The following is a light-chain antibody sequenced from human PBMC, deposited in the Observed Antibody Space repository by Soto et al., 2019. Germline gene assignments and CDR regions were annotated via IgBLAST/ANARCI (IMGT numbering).Light chain of an antibody. CDR1: QSISTW. Sequence: DIQITQSPSTLSASVGDRVTITCRASQSISTWLAWYQQKPGKAPQVLISMASTLESGVPSRFSGSGSGTEFTLTISSLQPDDFATYYCQQANSFPLTFGGGTKVDIK. J-gene: IGKJ4*01. CDR2: MAS. CDR3: QQANSFPLT. V-gene: IGKV1-5*03.